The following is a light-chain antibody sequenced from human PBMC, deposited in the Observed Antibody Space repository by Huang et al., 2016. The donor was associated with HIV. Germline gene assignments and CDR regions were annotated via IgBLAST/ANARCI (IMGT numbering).Light chain of an antibody. CDR3: QQYNNWPPLT. J-gene: IGKJ4*01. CDR1: QNVNTA. Sequence: EVVITQSPAILSVSPGERATLSCRASQNVNTAVAWYKHNPGQARRLLIYGESTRATGIPSRFSGYGSETEFSLTISNLQSEDFAIYYCQQYNNWPPLTFGGGTKGEIK. CDR2: GES. V-gene: IGKV3-15*01.